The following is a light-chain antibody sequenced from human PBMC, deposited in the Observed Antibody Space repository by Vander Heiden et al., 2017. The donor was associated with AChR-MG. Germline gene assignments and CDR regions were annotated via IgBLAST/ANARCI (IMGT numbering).Light chain of an antibody. Sequence: YELTQPPSVSVSPGQTASITGPGDKLGDKYAWWYQQKPGQSPVLVIYEDRKRPSGIPERFSGSNSGNTATLTISGTQAMDEADYFCQTWDSSIVVFGGGTKVTVL. V-gene: IGLV3-1*01. CDR3: QTWDSSIVV. CDR2: EDR. J-gene: IGLJ2*01. CDR1: KLGDKY.